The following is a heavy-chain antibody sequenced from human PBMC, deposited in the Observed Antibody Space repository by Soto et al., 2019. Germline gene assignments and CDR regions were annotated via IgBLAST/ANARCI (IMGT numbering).Heavy chain of an antibody. V-gene: IGHV1-8*01. J-gene: IGHJ6*02. Sequence: QVQLVQSGAEVKKPGASVKVCCKASGYTFTSYDINWVRQATGQGLEWMGWMNPNSGNTGYAQKFQGRVTMTRNTSISTAYMELSSLRSEDTAVYYCAREGYCSGGSCLYYYYYGMDFWCQRTTVTVSS. CDR3: AREGYCSGGSCLYYYYYGMDF. CDR1: GYTFTSYD. D-gene: IGHD2-15*01. CDR2: MNPNSGNT.